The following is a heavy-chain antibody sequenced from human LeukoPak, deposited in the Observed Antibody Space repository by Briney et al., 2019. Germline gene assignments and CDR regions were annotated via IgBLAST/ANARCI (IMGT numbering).Heavy chain of an antibody. J-gene: IGHJ6*02. CDR1: GFTFSSYG. D-gene: IGHD3-3*01. CDR3: AKGAADYDFWSGYLMDV. V-gene: IGHV3-30*18. CDR2: ISYDGSNK. Sequence: GGSLRLSCAASGFTFSSYGMHWVRQAPGKGLEWVAVISYDGSNKYYADSVKGRFTISRDNSKNTLYLQMNSLRAEDTAVYYCAKGAADYDFWSGYLMDVWGRGTTVTVSS.